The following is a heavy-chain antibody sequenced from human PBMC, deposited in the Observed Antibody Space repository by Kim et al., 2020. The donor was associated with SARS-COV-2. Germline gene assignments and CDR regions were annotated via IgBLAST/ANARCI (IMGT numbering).Heavy chain of an antibody. Sequence: ENKRYSPSLKSRLAITKDTSKHQVVLTVTNMDPVDKATYYCARATGFDFDYWGQGTLVTVSS. CDR2: ENK. D-gene: IGHD5-12*01. CDR3: ARATGFDFDY. J-gene: IGHJ4*02. V-gene: IGHV2-5*01.